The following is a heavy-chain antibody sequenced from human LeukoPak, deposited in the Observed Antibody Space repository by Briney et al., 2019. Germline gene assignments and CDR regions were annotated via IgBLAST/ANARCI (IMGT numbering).Heavy chain of an antibody. D-gene: IGHD3-3*01. J-gene: IGHJ4*02. Sequence: GGSLRLSCAASGFTFSSYAMSWVRQAPGKGLEWVSAITGSGGSTYYADSVKGRFTISRDNSKNTLYLQMNSLRAEDTAVYYCAKTPLYDFWSGYYTAPFDYWGQGTLVTVSS. CDR1: GFTFSSYA. CDR3: AKTPLYDFWSGYYTAPFDY. V-gene: IGHV3-23*01. CDR2: ITGSGGST.